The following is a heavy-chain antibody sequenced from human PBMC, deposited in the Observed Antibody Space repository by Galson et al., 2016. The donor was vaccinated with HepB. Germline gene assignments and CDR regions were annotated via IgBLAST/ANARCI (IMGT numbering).Heavy chain of an antibody. Sequence: SLRLSCAASGFTFKNYEMNWVRQAPGKGLEWVSAITGGSSIFYADSVRGRFTISRDNAKNSLYLQMNSLRAEDTAVYYCARRGVLWFGEEMYGMDVWGQGTTVTVSS. D-gene: IGHD3-10*01. CDR1: GFTFKNYE. CDR3: ARRGVLWFGEEMYGMDV. J-gene: IGHJ6*02. V-gene: IGHV3-69-1*01. CDR2: ITGGSSI.